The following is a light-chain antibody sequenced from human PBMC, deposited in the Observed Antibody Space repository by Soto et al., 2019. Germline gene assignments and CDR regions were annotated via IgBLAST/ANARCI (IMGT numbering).Light chain of an antibody. J-gene: IGLJ1*01. CDR1: SGDVGNYNL. Sequence: QSALTQPASVSGSPGQSITISCTGTSGDVGNYNLVSWYQQHPGKAPKLMIYEVNKWPSGVSNRFSGSKSGNTASLTIYGLQAEDEADYYCCSYVGSSTSYVFGTGTKVTVL. CDR3: CSYVGSSTSYV. V-gene: IGLV2-23*02. CDR2: EVN.